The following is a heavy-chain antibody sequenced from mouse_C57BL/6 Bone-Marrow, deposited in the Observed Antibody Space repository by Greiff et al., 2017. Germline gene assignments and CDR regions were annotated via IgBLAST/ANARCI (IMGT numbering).Heavy chain of an antibody. CDR3: APYYYGSSYRFAY. CDR2: IDPEDGET. Sequence: DVKLQESGAELVKPGASVKLSCTASGFNIKDYYMHWVKQRTEQGLEWIGRIDPEDGETKYAPKFQGKATITADTSSNTAYLQLSSLTSEDTAVYYCAPYYYGSSYRFAYWGQGTLVTVSA. D-gene: IGHD1-1*01. V-gene: IGHV14-2*01. J-gene: IGHJ3*01. CDR1: GFNIKDYY.